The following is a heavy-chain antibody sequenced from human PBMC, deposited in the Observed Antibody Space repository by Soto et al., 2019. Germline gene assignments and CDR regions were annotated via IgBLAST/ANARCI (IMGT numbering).Heavy chain of an antibody. CDR1: GYTFTSYD. J-gene: IGHJ4*02. CDR3: SISTGIQLWLECDY. Sequence: ASVKVSCKASGYTFTSYDINWVRQATGQGLEWMGWMNPNSGNTGDAQKFQGRATMTRNTSISTAYMELSSLRSEDTDVYYSSISTGIQLWLECDYWGQGTLVTVSS. D-gene: IGHD5-18*01. CDR2: MNPNSGNT. V-gene: IGHV1-8*01.